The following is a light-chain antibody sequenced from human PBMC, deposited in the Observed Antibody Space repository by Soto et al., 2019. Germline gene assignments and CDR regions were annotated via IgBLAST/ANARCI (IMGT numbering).Light chain of an antibody. CDR2: EVS. CDR3: SSYAGSNNHVL. V-gene: IGLV2-14*01. Sequence: QSALTQPASVSGSPGQSITISCTGTSSDVGGYNYVSWYQQHPGKAPKLMIYEVSNRPSGVSNRFSGSKSGNTASLIISGLQAEDEADYYCSSYAGSNNHVLFGGGTRLTVL. J-gene: IGLJ2*01. CDR1: SSDVGGYNY.